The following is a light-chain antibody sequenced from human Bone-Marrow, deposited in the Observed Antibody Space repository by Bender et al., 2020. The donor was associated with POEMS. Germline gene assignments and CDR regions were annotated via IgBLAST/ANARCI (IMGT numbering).Light chain of an antibody. CDR1: SIGRNP. CDR2: AVD. CDR3: STWDDRLNAWL. V-gene: IGLV1-44*01. J-gene: IGLJ3*02. Sequence: QSVLTQPPSASGTPGQRVTIPCLGGSIGRNPINWYQQLPGTAPRLVIYAVDRRPSGVPNRFSASKSGSSASLAISGLQSEDAADYYCSTWDDRLNAWLFGGGTKLTVL.